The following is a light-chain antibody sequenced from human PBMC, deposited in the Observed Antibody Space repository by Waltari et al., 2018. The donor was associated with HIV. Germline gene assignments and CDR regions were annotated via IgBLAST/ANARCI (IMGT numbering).Light chain of an antibody. V-gene: IGLV2-23*02. Sequence: QSALTQPASVSGSPGQSITISCTGTSSDVWSYNLVSWYQQYPGKVPKLMIYEVSKRPAGVSNRFSGSKSGNTASLPISGLQAEYEADYYCCSYAGSSTPFVFGTATKVTVL. CDR2: EVS. CDR3: CSYAGSSTPFV. CDR1: SSDVWSYNL. J-gene: IGLJ1*01.